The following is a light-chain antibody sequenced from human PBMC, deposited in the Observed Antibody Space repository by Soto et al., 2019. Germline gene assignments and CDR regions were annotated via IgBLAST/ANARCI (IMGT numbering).Light chain of an antibody. CDR2: GAS. J-gene: IGKJ4*01. CDR1: RSSITN. CDR3: PQYNGWALPT. Sequence: EIVMTQSPATLLLSPGERGTLSCRASRSSITNLAWYQQKPGQAPRLLIYGASTRAAGIPARFTGSGSGTTFTLTISGPLSQDFAVVYCPQYNGWALPTFGGGTKVEIK. V-gene: IGKV3-15*01.